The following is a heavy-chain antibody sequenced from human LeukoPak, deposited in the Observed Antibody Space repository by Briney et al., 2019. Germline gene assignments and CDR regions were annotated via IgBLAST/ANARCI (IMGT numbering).Heavy chain of an antibody. CDR2: ISAYNGNT. V-gene: IGHV1-18*01. Sequence: ASVKVSCKASGYTFTSYGISWVRQAPGQGLEWMGWISAYNGNTNYAQKLQGRVTMTTDTSTSTAYMELRSLRSDDTAVYYCARDMGRYDFWSGYFDPWGQGTLVTVSS. D-gene: IGHD3-3*01. J-gene: IGHJ5*02. CDR3: ARDMGRYDFWSGYFDP. CDR1: GYTFTSYG.